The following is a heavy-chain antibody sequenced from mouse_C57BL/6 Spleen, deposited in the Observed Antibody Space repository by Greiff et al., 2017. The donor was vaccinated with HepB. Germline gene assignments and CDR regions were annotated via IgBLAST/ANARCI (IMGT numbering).Heavy chain of an antibody. CDR1: GYTFTSYW. CDR3: ARKYYGSSPDY. CDR2: IYPGSGST. D-gene: IGHD1-1*01. J-gene: IGHJ2*01. Sequence: QVQLQQPGAELVKPGASVKMSCKASGYTFTSYWITWVKQSPGQGLEWIGDIYPGSGSTNYNEKFKSKATLTVDTSSSTAYMQLSSLTSEDSAVYYCARKYYGSSPDYWGQGTTLTVSS. V-gene: IGHV1-55*01.